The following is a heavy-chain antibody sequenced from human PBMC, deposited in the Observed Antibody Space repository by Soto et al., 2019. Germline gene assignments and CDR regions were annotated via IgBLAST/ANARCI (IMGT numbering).Heavy chain of an antibody. CDR1: GDSISSYY. D-gene: IGHD3-10*01. Sequence: PSETLSLTCTVSGDSISSYYWSWFRQPPGKGLEWIGYIYYGGSTNYNPSLESRVTLSLDASKNQFSLKLSPVTAADTAVYYCARLVAYSFGAGNYYHPRPWLAPGGKGTLVT. CDR3: ARLVAYSFGAGNYYHPRPWLAP. CDR2: IYYGGST. V-gene: IGHV4-59*08. J-gene: IGHJ5*02.